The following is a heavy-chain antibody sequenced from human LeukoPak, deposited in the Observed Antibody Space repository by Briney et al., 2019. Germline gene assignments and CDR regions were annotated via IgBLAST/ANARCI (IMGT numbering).Heavy chain of an antibody. D-gene: IGHD4-17*01. V-gene: IGHV1-8*01. CDR3: ARGTLYGDYNWFDP. Sequence: ASVKVSCKASGYTFTSYDINWVRQATGQGLEWMGWMNPNSGNTGFAQKFQDRVTMTRNTSIGTAYMELSSLRSEDTAIYFCARGTLYGDYNWFDPWGQGTLVTVS. CDR2: MNPNSGNT. J-gene: IGHJ5*02. CDR1: GYTFTSYD.